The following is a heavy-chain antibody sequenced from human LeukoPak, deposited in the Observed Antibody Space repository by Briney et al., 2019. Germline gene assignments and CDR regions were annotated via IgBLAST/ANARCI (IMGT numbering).Heavy chain of an antibody. Sequence: GGSLRLSCATSGFEFSRSWMHWVRQAPGKGLVWVSHINTDGSTTNYADSLKGRSTISRDNSKNTLHLQMNNLRAEDTAVYYCAREVSGRDDYWGQGTLVTVSS. D-gene: IGHD3-10*01. V-gene: IGHV3-74*01. CDR3: AREVSGRDDY. J-gene: IGHJ4*02. CDR1: GFEFSRSW. CDR2: INTDGSTT.